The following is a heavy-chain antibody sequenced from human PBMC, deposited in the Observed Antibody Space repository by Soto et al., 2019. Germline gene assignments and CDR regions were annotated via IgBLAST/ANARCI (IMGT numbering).Heavy chain of an antibody. V-gene: IGHV1-69*01. CDR1: GATFSTLA. J-gene: IGHJ4*02. Sequence: QVQLVQSGTEVKKPGSSVKVSCKASGATFSTLAVSWVRQAPGQGLEWMGGIIPIFGRPVYAQKFQGRVTITADESTSIVYMELSSLSSEDTAVYYCARAPHEDYAVPEPNYFDSWGQGTLVTVSS. D-gene: IGHD4-17*01. CDR3: ARAPHEDYAVPEPNYFDS. CDR2: IIPIFGRP.